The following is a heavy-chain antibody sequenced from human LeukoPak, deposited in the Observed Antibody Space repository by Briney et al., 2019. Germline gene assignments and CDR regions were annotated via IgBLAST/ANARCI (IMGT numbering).Heavy chain of an antibody. CDR1: GFIVSSNY. CDR3: ARDLVRGVTNHACFDY. D-gene: IGHD3-10*01. V-gene: IGHV3-53*04. Sequence: GESLRLSCAASGFIVSSNYMSCVRQAPGKGLEWVSVIYSGGSTYYADPVKGRFTISRHNSKNRLYLQMNSLRAEDTAVYYCARDLVRGVTNHACFDYWGQGNLVTVSS. CDR2: IYSGGST. J-gene: IGHJ4*02.